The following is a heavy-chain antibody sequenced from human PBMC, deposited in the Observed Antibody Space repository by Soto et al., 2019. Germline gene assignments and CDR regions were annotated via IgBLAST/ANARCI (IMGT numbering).Heavy chain of an antibody. Sequence: PGGSLRLSCAVSGFTFSTHAMHWVRQAPGKGLDWVAVITNGGHKQYYADSVKGRFTISRDNSNYTLYLQMNSLRPEDTAVYYCVKDLSGAWTFDSWGPGILVTVSS. CDR1: GFTFSTHA. CDR2: ITNGGHKQ. CDR3: VKDLSGAWTFDS. V-gene: IGHV3-30-3*01. J-gene: IGHJ4*02. D-gene: IGHD1-1*01.